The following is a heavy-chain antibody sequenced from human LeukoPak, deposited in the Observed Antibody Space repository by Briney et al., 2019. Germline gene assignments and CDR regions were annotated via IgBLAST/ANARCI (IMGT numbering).Heavy chain of an antibody. D-gene: IGHD3-10*02. V-gene: IGHV3-7*01. CDR3: AELGITMIGGV. CDR2: IKEDGSKK. Sequence: GGSLRLSCAVSGFTFSRYWMSWVRQAPGKGLEWVANIKEDGSKKDYVDSVKGRFTISRDNAKNSLYLQMNSLRAEDTAVYYCAELGITMIGGVWGKGTTVTISS. CDR1: GFTFSRYW. J-gene: IGHJ6*04.